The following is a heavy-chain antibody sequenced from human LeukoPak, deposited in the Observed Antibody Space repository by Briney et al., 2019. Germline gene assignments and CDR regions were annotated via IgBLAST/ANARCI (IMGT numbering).Heavy chain of an antibody. CDR1: GFTFSSYS. V-gene: IGHV3-21*01. D-gene: IGHD6-13*01. CDR2: ISSSSSYI. J-gene: IGHJ3*02. Sequence: GGSLRLSCAASGFTFSSYSMNWVRQAPGKGLEWVSSISSSSSYIYYADSVKGRFTISRDNAKNSLYLQMNSLRAEDTAVYYCAREQDDSSSWYERNAFDIWGQGTMVTVSS. CDR3: AREQDDSSSWYERNAFDI.